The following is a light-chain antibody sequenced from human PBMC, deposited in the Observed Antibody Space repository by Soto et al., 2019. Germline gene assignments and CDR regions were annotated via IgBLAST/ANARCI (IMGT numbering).Light chain of an antibody. CDR2: EVS. CDR1: GSDVGRYNF. J-gene: IGLJ1*01. V-gene: IGLV2-14*01. CDR3: SLYISGSTYV. Sequence: QSALTQPASVSGSPGQSITISCTGNGSDVGRYNFVSWYQHKPGKVPKLLIYEVSTRPSWTSNRFSGSKSGNTASLTISGLQAEDEADYYCSLYISGSTYVFGTGTKLTVL.